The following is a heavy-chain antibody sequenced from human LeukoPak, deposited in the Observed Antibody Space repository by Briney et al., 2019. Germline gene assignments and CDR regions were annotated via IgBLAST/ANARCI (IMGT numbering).Heavy chain of an antibody. Sequence: PGGSLRLSCAASGFIFTDYAMSWVRQAPGKGLEWVSTISSDTKNTHYADSVKGRFTISRDNSKSTLFLQMNRVRGEDTAKYFCASDLGLIMFDLWGQGTLVTVSS. CDR2: ISSDTKNT. J-gene: IGHJ4*02. D-gene: IGHD3/OR15-3a*01. CDR1: GFIFTDYA. V-gene: IGHV3-23*01. CDR3: ASDLGLIMFDL.